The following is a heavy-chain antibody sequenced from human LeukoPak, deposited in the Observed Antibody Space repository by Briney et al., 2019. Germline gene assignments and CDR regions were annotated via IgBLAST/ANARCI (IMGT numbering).Heavy chain of an antibody. CDR3: ASNYYGSGSLDY. V-gene: IGHV4-59*08. J-gene: IGHJ4*02. Sequence: SETLSLTCTVSGGSISSYYWSWIRQPPGKGLEWIGYIYYSGSTNYNPSLKSRVTISVDTSKNQFSLKVSSVTAADTAVYYCASNYYGSGSLDYWGQGTLVTVSS. CDR2: IYYSGST. D-gene: IGHD3-10*01. CDR1: GGSISSYY.